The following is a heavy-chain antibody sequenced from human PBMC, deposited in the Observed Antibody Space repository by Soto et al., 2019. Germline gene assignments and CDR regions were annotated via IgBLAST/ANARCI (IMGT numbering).Heavy chain of an antibody. D-gene: IGHD5-12*01. CDR2: INHSGRT. V-gene: IGHV4-34*01. CDR1: GGSFSGYY. J-gene: IGHJ4*02. CDR3: ARASSGYDLSY. Sequence: SETLSLTCAVYGGSFSGYYWSWIRQPPGKGLEWIGEINHSGRTNYNPSLKSRVTISVDTSKNQFSLKLGSVTAADTAVYYVARASSGYDLSYWGQGTLVTVSS.